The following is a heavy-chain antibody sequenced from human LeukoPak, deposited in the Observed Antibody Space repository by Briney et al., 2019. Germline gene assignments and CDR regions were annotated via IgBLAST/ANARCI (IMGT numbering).Heavy chain of an antibody. CDR1: GCTFTGYY. V-gene: IGHV1-2*02. D-gene: IGHD2-2*01. J-gene: IGHJ4*02. CDR3: ARDPSTRYYTDY. CDR2: IDPNSGGT. Sequence: ASVKVSCKAFGCTFTGYYLHWVRQAPGQGLEWMGWIDPNSGGTNYAQTFQGRVTMTRDTSISTAYMELSRLRSDDTAVYYCARDPSTRYYTDYWGQGTLVTVSS.